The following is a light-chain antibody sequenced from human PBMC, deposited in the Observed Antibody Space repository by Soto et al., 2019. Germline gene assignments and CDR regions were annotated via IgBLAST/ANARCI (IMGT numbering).Light chain of an antibody. CDR1: QSIRSY. Sequence: DIQMTQSPSSLSASLGDRITITCRASQSIRSYLNWYQQKPGKAPKLLIYDASSLQSGVPSRCSGSGSWTHFTLTISSLQPEDFATYYWQQSYSSPSITFGQGTRLDIK. J-gene: IGKJ5*01. CDR3: QQSYSSPSIT. CDR2: DAS. V-gene: IGKV1-39*01.